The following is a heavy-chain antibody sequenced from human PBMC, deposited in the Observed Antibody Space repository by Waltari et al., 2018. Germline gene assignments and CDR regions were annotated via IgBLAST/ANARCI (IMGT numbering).Heavy chain of an antibody. V-gene: IGHV3-23*03. CDR1: GCSFSTHE. CDR2: LDKGDYP. J-gene: IGHJ5*02. Sequence: EVQLLESGGGLIEPGGSLRLACVASGCSFSTHEMSWVRQAPGKGLEWVSVLDKGDYPHYADSVKGRFTISRDNSKNTLFLEMNSLRVEDTAKYYCVKGGWLDDWGQGTLVTVSS. CDR3: VKGGWLDD.